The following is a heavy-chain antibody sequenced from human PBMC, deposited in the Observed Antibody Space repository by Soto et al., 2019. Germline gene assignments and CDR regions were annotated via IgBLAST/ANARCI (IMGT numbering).Heavy chain of an antibody. CDR2: INHSGST. Sequence: SETLCLTCAVSGGSIGGGGDSWSWIRQPPGKGLEWIGEINHSGSTNYNPSLKSRVTISVDTSKNQFSLKLSSVTAADTAVYYCARSMAPLPYGFGELSSFYFDYWGQGTLVTVSS. CDR3: ARSMAPLPYGFGELSSFYFDY. CDR1: GGSIGGGGDS. V-gene: IGHV4-30-2*01. J-gene: IGHJ4*02. D-gene: IGHD3-10*01.